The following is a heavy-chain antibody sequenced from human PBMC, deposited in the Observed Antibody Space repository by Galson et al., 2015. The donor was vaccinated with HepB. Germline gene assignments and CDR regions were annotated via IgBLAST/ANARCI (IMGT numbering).Heavy chain of an antibody. CDR3: AKVRAGDYGDYVSLGWFDP. D-gene: IGHD4-17*01. J-gene: IGHJ5*02. Sequence: LRLSCAASGFTFSSYAMSWVRQAPGKGLEWVSAISGSGGSTYYADSVKGRFTISRDNSKNTLYLQMNSLRAEDTAVYYCAKVRAGDYGDYVSLGWFDPWGQGTLVTVSS. V-gene: IGHV3-23*01. CDR2: ISGSGGST. CDR1: GFTFSSYA.